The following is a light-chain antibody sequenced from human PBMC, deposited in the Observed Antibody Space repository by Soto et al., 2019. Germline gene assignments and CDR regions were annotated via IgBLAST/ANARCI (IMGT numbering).Light chain of an antibody. CDR3: QQCNGYSRT. V-gene: IGKV1-5*01. Sequence: DIQMTQSPSTLSASVGDRVTITCRASQSISDSLAWYQQKPGKAPDLLISDVSSLERGVPSRFSGSGSGTEFTLTISXMQPDDFATYYCQQCNGYSRTFGQGTKVDI. CDR1: QSISDS. J-gene: IGKJ1*01. CDR2: DVS.